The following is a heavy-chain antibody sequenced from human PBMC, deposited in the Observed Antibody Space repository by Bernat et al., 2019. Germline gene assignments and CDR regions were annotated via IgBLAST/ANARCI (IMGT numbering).Heavy chain of an antibody. CDR1: GGSISSSSYY. Sequence: QLQLQESGPGLVKPSETLSLTCTVSGGSISSSSYYWGWIRQPPGKGLEWIGSIYYSGSTYYNPSLKSRVSISVDTSKNQFSLKLSSVTAADTAVYYCARRVVGGGWSSCDYWVQGTLVTVSS. CDR3: ARRVVGGGWSSCDY. J-gene: IGHJ4*02. D-gene: IGHD6-19*01. V-gene: IGHV4-39*01. CDR2: IYYSGST.